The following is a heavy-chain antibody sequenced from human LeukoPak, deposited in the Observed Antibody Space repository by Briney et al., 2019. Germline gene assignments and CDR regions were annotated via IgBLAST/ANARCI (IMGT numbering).Heavy chain of an antibody. Sequence: PSETLSLTCTVSGGSISSSSYYWGWIRQPPGKGLEWIGSIYHSGSTNYNPSLKSRVTISVDKSKNQFSLKLSSVTAADTAVYYCARSGVYAILDYWGQGTLVTVSS. V-gene: IGHV4-39*07. D-gene: IGHD2-8*01. CDR2: IYHSGST. CDR1: GGSISSSSYY. J-gene: IGHJ4*02. CDR3: ARSGVYAILDY.